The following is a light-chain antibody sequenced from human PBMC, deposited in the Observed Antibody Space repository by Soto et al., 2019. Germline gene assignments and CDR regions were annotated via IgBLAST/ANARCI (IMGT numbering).Light chain of an antibody. J-gene: IGKJ1*01. CDR3: QEYNSFSQ. CDR1: QSISSW. CDR2: MTS. Sequence: DIQMTQSPSTLSASVGDRVTITCRASQSISSWLAWYQQKPGKAPRLLIYMTSILESGVPSRFSGSGSGTEFTLTISSLQPDDFATYYCQEYNSFSQFGQGTKVEIK. V-gene: IGKV1-5*03.